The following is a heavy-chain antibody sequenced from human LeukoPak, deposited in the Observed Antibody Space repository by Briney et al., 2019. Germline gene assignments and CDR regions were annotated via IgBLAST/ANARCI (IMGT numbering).Heavy chain of an antibody. CDR1: GFTCSDYS. D-gene: IGHD1-26*01. V-gene: IGHV3-48*01. Sequence: GGSLRLSCVASGFTCSDYSMNWVRQAPGKGREWVSYISSSGFTLNYADSVKGRFTISRDNAKNSLYLQMNSLRAEDTAVYYRARRRGSYSDDYWGQGTLVTVSS. CDR3: ARRRGSYSDDY. CDR2: ISSSGFTL. J-gene: IGHJ4*02.